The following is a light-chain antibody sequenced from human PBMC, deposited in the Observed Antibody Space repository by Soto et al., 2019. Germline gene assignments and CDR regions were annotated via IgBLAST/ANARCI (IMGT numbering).Light chain of an antibody. J-gene: IGKJ5*01. CDR2: GAS. CDR3: QQLDSYLP. Sequence: DIQMTQSASTLSASVGYSVTIICRASESMSNCLAWYQQKPGKAPNILISGASSLQSGVPSRFSGSGSGTDFTLTISSLKPEDFATYYCQQLDSYLPFGQGTRLEIK. CDR1: ESMSNC. V-gene: IGKV1-5*02.